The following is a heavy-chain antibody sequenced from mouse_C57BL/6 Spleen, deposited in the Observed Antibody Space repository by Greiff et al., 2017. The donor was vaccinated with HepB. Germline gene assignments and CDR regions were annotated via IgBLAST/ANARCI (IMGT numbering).Heavy chain of an antibody. J-gene: IGHJ4*01. CDR2: IYPGSGNT. D-gene: IGHD4-1*01. CDR3: ASGASTGTPYYAMDY. V-gene: IGHV1-76*01. CDR1: GYTFTDYY. Sequence: QVHVKQSGAELVRPGASVKLSCKASGYTFTDYYINWVKQRPGQGLEWIARIYPGSGNTYYNEKFKGKATLTAEKSSSTAYMQLSSLTSEDSAVYFCASGASTGTPYYAMDYWGQGTSVTVSS.